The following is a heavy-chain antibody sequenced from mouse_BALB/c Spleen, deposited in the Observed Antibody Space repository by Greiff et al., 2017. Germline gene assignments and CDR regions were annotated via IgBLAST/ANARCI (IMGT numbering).Heavy chain of an antibody. CDR1: GFTFSSYG. CDR2: ISSGGSYT. Sequence: EVQVVESGGDLVKPGGSLKLSCAASGFTFSSYGMSWVRQTPDKRLEWVATISSGGSYTYYPDSVKGRFTISRDNAKNTLYLQMSSLKSEDTAMYYCARMLDYWGQGTSVTGSS. J-gene: IGHJ4*01. V-gene: IGHV5-6*01. CDR3: ARMLDY.